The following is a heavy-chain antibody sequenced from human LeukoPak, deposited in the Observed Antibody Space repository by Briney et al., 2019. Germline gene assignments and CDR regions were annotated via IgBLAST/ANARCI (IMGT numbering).Heavy chain of an antibody. J-gene: IGHJ4*02. V-gene: IGHV3-66*02. D-gene: IGHD6-13*01. Sequence: GGSLRLSCAASGFSVNSNYMSWVRQAPGEGLEWVSITYSGGSTYYADSVKGRFTISRDNSKNTLYLQMNSLRAEDTAVYYCAKDEVYKAAAGYYFDYWGQGTLVTVSS. CDR2: TYSGGST. CDR3: AKDEVYKAAAGYYFDY. CDR1: GFSVNSNY.